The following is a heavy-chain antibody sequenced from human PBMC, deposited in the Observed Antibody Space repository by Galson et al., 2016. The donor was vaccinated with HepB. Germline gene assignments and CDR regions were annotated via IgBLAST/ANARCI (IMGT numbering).Heavy chain of an antibody. CDR1: GYTFTNYG. Sequence: SCKASGYTFTNYGISWVRQAPGQGLEWMGWISAYSGNTNYAQKLQGRITMTTDTSTSTAYRELRSLRSDDTAVYYCGRDRGAFYYNTTNHIAYWGQGTLVTVSS. V-gene: IGHV1-18*01. CDR3: GRDRGAFYYNTTNHIAY. CDR2: ISAYSGNT. J-gene: IGHJ4*02. D-gene: IGHD2/OR15-2a*01.